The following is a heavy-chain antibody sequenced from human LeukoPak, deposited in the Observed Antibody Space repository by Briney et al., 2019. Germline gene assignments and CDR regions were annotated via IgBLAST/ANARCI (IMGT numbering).Heavy chain of an antibody. D-gene: IGHD3-22*01. CDR2: ISYDGSNK. Sequence: GRSLRLSCAASGFTFSSYGMHWVRQAPGKGLEWVAVISYDGSNKYYADSAKGRFTISRDNSKNTLYLQMNSLRAEDTAVYYCAKDSYDSSPSLFDYWGQGTLVTVSS. CDR3: AKDSYDSSPSLFDY. J-gene: IGHJ4*02. V-gene: IGHV3-30*18. CDR1: GFTFSSYG.